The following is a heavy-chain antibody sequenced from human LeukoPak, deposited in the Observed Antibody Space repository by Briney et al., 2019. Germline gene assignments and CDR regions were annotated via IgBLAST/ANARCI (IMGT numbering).Heavy chain of an antibody. D-gene: IGHD3-22*01. CDR1: GGSISDYY. J-gene: IGHJ4*02. Sequence: SETLSLTCTVSGGSISDYYWSWIRQPLGKGPEWIGYIYYSGSTNYNPSLESRVTMSVDTSKDQFSLKLRSVTAADTAVYYCARHSRIYYDFDYWGKGTLVTVSS. V-gene: IGHV4-59*08. CDR3: ARHSRIYYDFDY. CDR2: IYYSGST.